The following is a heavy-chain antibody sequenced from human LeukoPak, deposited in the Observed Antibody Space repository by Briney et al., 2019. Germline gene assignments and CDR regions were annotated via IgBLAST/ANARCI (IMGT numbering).Heavy chain of an antibody. CDR1: GGSISSGGYY. J-gene: IGHJ4*02. Sequence: RSSETLSLTCTVSGGSISSGGYYWSWIRQPPGKGLEWIGYIYHSGSTYYNPSLKSRVTISVDRSKNQFSLKLSSVTAADTAVYYCARVGELTGDRWYFDYWGQGTLVTVSS. V-gene: IGHV4-30-2*01. D-gene: IGHD7-27*01. CDR2: IYHSGST. CDR3: ARVGELTGDRWYFDY.